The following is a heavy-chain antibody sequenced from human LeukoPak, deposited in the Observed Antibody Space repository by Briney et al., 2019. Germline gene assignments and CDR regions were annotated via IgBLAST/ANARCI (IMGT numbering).Heavy chain of an antibody. J-gene: IGHJ5*02. V-gene: IGHV3-30*03. CDR2: ISYDGSNK. D-gene: IGHD5-18*01. CDR3: ARESGYSYGRGRSPGGWFDP. Sequence: GGSLRLSCAASGFIFSSYGMHWVRQAPGKGLEWVSVISYDGSNKYYADSVKGRFTISRDNSKNTLYLQMNSLRAEDTAVYYCARESGYSYGRGRSPGGWFDPWGQGTLVTVSS. CDR1: GFIFSSYG.